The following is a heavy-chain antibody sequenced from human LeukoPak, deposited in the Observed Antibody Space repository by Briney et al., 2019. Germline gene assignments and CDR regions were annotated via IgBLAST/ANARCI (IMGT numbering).Heavy chain of an antibody. D-gene: IGHD2-15*01. CDR3: ARVRPLYCGDGSCHSVAYYYYYMDV. CDR2: IYYSGST. V-gene: IGHV4-59*01. J-gene: IGHJ6*03. Sequence: SETLSLTCTVSGGSISSYYWSWIRQPPGKGLEWIGYIYYSGSTNYNPSLKSRVTISVDTSKNQFSLKLSSVTAVDTAVYYCARVRPLYCGDGSCHSVAYYYYYMDVWGKGTTVTVSS. CDR1: GGSISSYY.